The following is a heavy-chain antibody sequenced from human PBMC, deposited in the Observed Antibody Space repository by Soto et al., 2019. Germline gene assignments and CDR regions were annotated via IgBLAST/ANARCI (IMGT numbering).Heavy chain of an antibody. CDR2: ITFRGDNT. Sequence: EVQLLISGGGLVSPGGSLRLSCAASGFTFSSYAMSWVRQAPGKGLEWLAGITFRGDNTYYADSVKGRFSLSRDNSRNRLDLQMNHLKVEDTALYYCARLGTMGVFDNWGQGTLLTVSS. J-gene: IGHJ4*02. D-gene: IGHD1-1*01. CDR1: GFTFSSYA. CDR3: ARLGTMGVFDN. V-gene: IGHV3-23*01.